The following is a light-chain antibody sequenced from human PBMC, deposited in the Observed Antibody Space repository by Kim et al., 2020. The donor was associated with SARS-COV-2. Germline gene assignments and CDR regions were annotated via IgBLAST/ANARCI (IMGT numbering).Light chain of an antibody. V-gene: IGKV1-27*01. CDR2: AAS. J-gene: IGKJ1*01. Sequence: AYVGDSVTITCRASQDISNYLAWFQLKPGKAPKLLIYAASALQPGVPSRFSGSGSGTDFTLTVTSLQPEDVATYYCQKCDSAPWTFGQGTKVDIK. CDR3: QKCDSAPWT. CDR1: QDISNY.